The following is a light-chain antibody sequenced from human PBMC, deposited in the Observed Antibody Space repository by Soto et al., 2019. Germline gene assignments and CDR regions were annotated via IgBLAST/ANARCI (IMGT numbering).Light chain of an antibody. V-gene: IGKV1-39*01. Sequence: DIQMTQSPSSLSASVGDRVTITCRASQSISSYLNGYQQKPGKAPKHLIYAASSLQSGVPARFSGSRSGTEVTLTISSLQPDDFAPYYCQHSYSTPFTFGPGTKVVIK. CDR2: AAS. J-gene: IGKJ3*01. CDR3: QHSYSTPFT. CDR1: QSISSY.